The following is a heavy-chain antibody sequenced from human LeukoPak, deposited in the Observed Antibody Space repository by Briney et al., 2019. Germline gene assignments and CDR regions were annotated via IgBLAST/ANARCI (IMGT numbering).Heavy chain of an antibody. J-gene: IGHJ4*02. CDR3: ARYCSGVSCYSGYDY. CDR1: GFTFSTYA. V-gene: IGHV3-64*01. D-gene: IGHD2-15*01. Sequence: PGGSLRLSCAASGFTFSTYAMHWVRQTPGKGLEYVSAISTNGGGTYYANSVKGRFTISRDNSKNTLYLQMGSLRAEDMAAYYCARYCSGVSCYSGYDYWGRGTLVTVSS. CDR2: ISTNGGGT.